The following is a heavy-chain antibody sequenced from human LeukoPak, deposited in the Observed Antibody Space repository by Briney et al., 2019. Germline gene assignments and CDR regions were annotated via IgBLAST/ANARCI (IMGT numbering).Heavy chain of an antibody. CDR3: AREDSSSWYFRYFDY. V-gene: IGHV4-39*07. J-gene: IGHJ4*02. CDR1: GGSISSSSYY. CDR2: IYYSGST. Sequence: ASETLSLTCTVSGGSISSSSYYWGWIRQPPGKGLEWIGSIYYSGSTYYNPSLKSRVTISVDTSKNQFSLKLSSVTAADTAVYYCAREDSSSWYFRYFDYWGQGTLVTVSS. D-gene: IGHD6-13*01.